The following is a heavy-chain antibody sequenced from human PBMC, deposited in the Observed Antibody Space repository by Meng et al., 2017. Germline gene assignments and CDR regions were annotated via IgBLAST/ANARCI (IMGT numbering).Heavy chain of an antibody. CDR1: GFTFSSYA. CDR2: ISYDGSNK. CDR3: ARDLLRKRGSYYFDY. V-gene: IGHV3-30*04. D-gene: IGHD1-26*01. J-gene: IGHJ4*02. Sequence: GESLKISCAASGFTFSSYAMHWVRQAPGKGLEWVAVISYDGSNKYYADSVKGRFTISRDNSKNTLYLQMNSLRAEDTAVYYCARDLLRKRGSYYFDYWARERWSPSPQ.